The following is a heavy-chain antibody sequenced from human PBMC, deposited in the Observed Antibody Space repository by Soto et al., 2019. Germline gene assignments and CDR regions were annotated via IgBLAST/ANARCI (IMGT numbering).Heavy chain of an antibody. CDR3: ARDKLEMATIFDS. D-gene: IGHD5-12*01. CDR1: GYTFTSHG. J-gene: IGHJ4*02. V-gene: IGHV1-18*01. CDR2: TSPYNGNT. Sequence: ASVKVSCKASGYTFTSHGISWVRQAPGQGLEWMGWTSPYNGNTDYAQKVQGRVTMTTDTSTSTAYMELRSLRSDDTAVYYCARDKLEMATIFDSWGQGALVTVSS.